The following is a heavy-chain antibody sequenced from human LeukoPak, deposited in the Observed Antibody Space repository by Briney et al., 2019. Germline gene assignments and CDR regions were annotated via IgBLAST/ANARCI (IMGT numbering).Heavy chain of an antibody. D-gene: IGHD3-16*01. CDR2: ISSGGRT. J-gene: IGHJ6*03. Sequence: PGGSLRLSCAASGFTVSSKYMTWVRQAPGKGLEWVSIISSGGRTYYADSVKGRFTISRDNSKNTLYLHMSSLRAEDTAVYYCARDYAGYHYYYMDVWGKGTTVTVSS. CDR1: GFTVSSKY. V-gene: IGHV3-53*01. CDR3: ARDYAGYHYYYMDV.